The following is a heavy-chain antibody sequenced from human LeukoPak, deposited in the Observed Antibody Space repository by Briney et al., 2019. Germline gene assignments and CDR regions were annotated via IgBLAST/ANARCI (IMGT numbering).Heavy chain of an antibody. CDR2: INHSGST. J-gene: IGHJ6*03. V-gene: IGHV4-34*01. Sequence: SETLSLTCAVYGGSFSGYYWSWIRQPPGKGLEWIGEINHSGSTNYNPSLKSRVTVSVDTSKNQFSLKLSSVTAADKAVYYCGXDTPLGYCSSTSCYNYYYYYMDVWGKGTTVTVSS. D-gene: IGHD2-2*02. CDR1: GGSFSGYY. CDR3: GXDTPLGYCSSTSCYNYYYYYMDV.